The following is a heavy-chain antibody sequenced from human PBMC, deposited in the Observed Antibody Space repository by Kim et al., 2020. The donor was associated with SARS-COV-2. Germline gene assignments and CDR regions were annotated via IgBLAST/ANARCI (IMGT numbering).Heavy chain of an antibody. Sequence: GRFTISREKAKNSLYLQMNSLRAEDTAVYYCARDLDSYGYNYYYYYGMDVWGQGTTVTVSS. D-gene: IGHD5-18*01. J-gene: IGHJ6*02. CDR3: ARDLDSYGYNYYYYYGMDV. V-gene: IGHV3-11*06.